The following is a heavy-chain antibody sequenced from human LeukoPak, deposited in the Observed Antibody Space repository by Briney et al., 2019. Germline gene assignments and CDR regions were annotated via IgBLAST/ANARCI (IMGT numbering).Heavy chain of an antibody. CDR2: IYYSGST. D-gene: IGHD3-10*01. CDR3: ARHVNEYSSGSLGLYYFDY. V-gene: IGHV4-39*01. Sequence: MPSETLSLTCTVSGGSISSSSYYWGWIRQPPGKGLEWIGSIYYSGSTYYNPSLKSRVTISVDTSKNQFSLKLSSVTAADTAVYYCARHVNEYSSGSLGLYYFDYWGQGTLVTVSS. J-gene: IGHJ4*02. CDR1: GGSISSSSYY.